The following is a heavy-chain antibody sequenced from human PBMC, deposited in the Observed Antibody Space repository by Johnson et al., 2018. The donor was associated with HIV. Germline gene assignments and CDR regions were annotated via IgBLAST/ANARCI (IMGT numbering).Heavy chain of an antibody. Sequence: QMQLVESGGGVVQPGRSLRLSCAASAFTFSSYAMHWVRQAPGKGLDWVAPISYDGGNTYYADSVKGRFTISRDNSKNTLYLQVNSLRAEDTAVYFCAREVDSRVVGWGGAFDIWGQGTMVTVSS. CDR3: AREVDSRVVGWGGAFDI. D-gene: IGHD1-26*01. J-gene: IGHJ3*02. V-gene: IGHV3-30*04. CDR2: ISYDGGNT. CDR1: AFTFSSYA.